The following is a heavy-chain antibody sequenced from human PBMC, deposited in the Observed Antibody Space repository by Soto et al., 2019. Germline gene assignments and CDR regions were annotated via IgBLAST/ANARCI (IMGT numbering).Heavy chain of an antibody. CDR2: IVVGSGNT. J-gene: IGHJ4*02. CDR1: GFTCTSSA. Sequence: SVKVSCKASGFTCTSSAVQWVRQARGQRLEWIGWIVVGSGNTNYAQKFQERVTITRDMSTSTAYMELSSLRSEDTAVYYCAVITIFGVVIDGTELDYWGQGTLVTVSS. CDR3: AVITIFGVVIDGTELDY. D-gene: IGHD3-3*01. V-gene: IGHV1-58*01.